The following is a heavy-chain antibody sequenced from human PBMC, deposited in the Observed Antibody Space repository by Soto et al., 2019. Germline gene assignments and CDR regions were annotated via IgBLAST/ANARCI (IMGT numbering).Heavy chain of an antibody. V-gene: IGHV4-59*08. J-gene: IGHJ6*02. D-gene: IGHD3-10*01. CDR1: GGSITSCY. CDR2: IYYSGST. CDR3: ARHVYGSGSFADYYYYGMDV. Sequence: PSETLSLTCTVSGGSITSCYWSWIRQPPGKGLEWIGNIYYSGSTNYNPSLKSRVTISVDTSKNQFSLKLSSVTAADTAVYYCARHVYGSGSFADYYYYGMDVWGQGTTVTVSS.